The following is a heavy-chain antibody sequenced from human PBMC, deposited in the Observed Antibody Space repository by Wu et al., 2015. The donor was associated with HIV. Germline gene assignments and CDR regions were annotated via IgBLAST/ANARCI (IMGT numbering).Heavy chain of an antibody. Sequence: QVQLVQSGAEVKKPGASVKVSCKASGYTFTSYYMHWVRQAPGQGLEWMGIINPSGGSTSYAQKFQGRATMTRDTSTSTVYMELSSLRSEDTAVYYCARGGGIVVVPAAIYYYYGMDVWGQGTTVTVSS. CDR3: ARGGGIVVVPAAIYYYYGMDV. J-gene: IGHJ6*02. CDR1: GYTFTSYY. D-gene: IGHD2-2*01. V-gene: IGHV1-46*01. CDR2: INPSGGST.